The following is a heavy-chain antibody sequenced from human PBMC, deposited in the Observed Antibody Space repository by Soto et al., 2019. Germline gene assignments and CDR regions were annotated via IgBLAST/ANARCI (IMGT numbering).Heavy chain of an antibody. Sequence: GASVKVSCKASGYTFTSYDIYWVRQATGQGLEWMGWMNPNTGNSAYAQKFQGRVTVTSDTSINTVHMELNSLRSEDTAVYYCARRAETNGWNGFGADKYYFDFCGPGTL. CDR1: GYTFTSYD. CDR3: ARRAETNGWNGFGADKYYFDF. CDR2: MNPNTGNS. D-gene: IGHD1-1*01. J-gene: IGHJ4*02. V-gene: IGHV1-8*01.